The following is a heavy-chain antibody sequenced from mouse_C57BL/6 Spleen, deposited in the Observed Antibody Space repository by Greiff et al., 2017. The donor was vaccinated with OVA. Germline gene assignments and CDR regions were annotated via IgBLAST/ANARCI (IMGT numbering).Heavy chain of an antibody. CDR2: IYPGDGDT. Sequence: QVQLQQSGAELVKPGASVKISCKASGYAFRSYWLNWVKQRPGKGLEWIGQIYPGDGDTTYNGKFKGTATLTADKSSSAAYMQLSSLTSEDSAVYFCARKEGGDFDYWGQGTTLTVSS. J-gene: IGHJ2*01. CDR3: ARKEGGDFDY. V-gene: IGHV1-80*01. CDR1: GYAFRSYW.